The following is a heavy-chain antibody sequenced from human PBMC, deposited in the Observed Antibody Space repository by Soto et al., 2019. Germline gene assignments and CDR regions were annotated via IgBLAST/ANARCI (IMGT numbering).Heavy chain of an antibody. CDR2: IRGSGGST. CDR3: TRAQSGSSPASNYYGMDV. V-gene: IGHV3-23*04. J-gene: IGHJ6*02. D-gene: IGHD1-26*01. CDR1: GFSFKSHA. Sequence: EVQLVESGGGLVQPGGSLRVSCVVSGFSFKSHAMYWVRQSPGKGLEWVSGIRGSGGSTDYADSVKGRFTISRDNSKDTFYLQMHSLRAEDTAVYYCTRAQSGSSPASNYYGMDVWGHGTTVTVSS.